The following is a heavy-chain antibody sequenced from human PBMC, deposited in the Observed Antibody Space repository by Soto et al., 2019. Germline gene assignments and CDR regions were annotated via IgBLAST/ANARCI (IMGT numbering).Heavy chain of an antibody. CDR2: IYYSGST. CDR3: ARHILGAITYPSLSVPNWFDP. Sequence: PSETRSLTCTVAGGSISSSSYYWGWVRPPPGKGVGWIGGIYYSGSTSYNPSLKSRVTISVDTSKNQFSLKLSSVTAADTAVYYCARHILGAITYPSLSVPNWFDPWGQATLVTVSS. J-gene: IGHJ5*02. CDR1: GGSISSSSYY. V-gene: IGHV4-39*01. D-gene: IGHD1-20*01.